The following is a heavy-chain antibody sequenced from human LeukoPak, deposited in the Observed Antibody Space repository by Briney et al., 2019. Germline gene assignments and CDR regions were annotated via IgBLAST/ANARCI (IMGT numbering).Heavy chain of an antibody. CDR3: PGSKPEAYGYFAY. CDR2: IYYSGST. CDR1: GGSISSGGYY. D-gene: IGHD4-17*01. V-gene: IGHV4-31*03. Sequence: PSETLSLTCTVSGGSISSGGYYWSWIRQHPGKGLEWIGYIYYSGSTYYNPSLKSRVTISVDTSKNQFSLKLSSVTAADTAVYYCPGSKPEAYGYFAYWAREPWSPSPQ. J-gene: IGHJ4*02.